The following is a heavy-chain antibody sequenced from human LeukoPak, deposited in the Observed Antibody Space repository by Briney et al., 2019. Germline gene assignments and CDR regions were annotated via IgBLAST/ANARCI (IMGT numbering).Heavy chain of an antibody. CDR1: DDSVSSHDAA. CDR2: TYYRSRWLN. Sequence: SQTLSLTCAISDDSVSSHDAAWNWIRQSPSRGLEWLGRTYYRSRWLNDYAVSVKSRITINPDTSKNQFSLQLSSVTPEDTAVYYCAKNAGPLGFGDYYYMDVWGKGITVTVSS. V-gene: IGHV6-1*01. CDR3: AKNAGPLGFGDYYYMDV. J-gene: IGHJ6*03. D-gene: IGHD3-10*01.